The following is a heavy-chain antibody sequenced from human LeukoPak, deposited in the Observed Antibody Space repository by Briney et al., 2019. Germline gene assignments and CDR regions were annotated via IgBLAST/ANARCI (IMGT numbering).Heavy chain of an antibody. D-gene: IGHD3-3*01. V-gene: IGHV3-74*01. CDR3: ARRYYDVDY. CDR1: GFTFSSYW. CDR2: INSDGSST. J-gene: IGHJ4*02. Sequence: GGSLTLSSAASGFTFSSYWMHWARPTPGDGLVWVSRINSDGSSTSYADSVKGRFTISRDNAKNTLYLQMNSLRAEDTAVYYCARRYYDVDYWGQRTLVTVSS.